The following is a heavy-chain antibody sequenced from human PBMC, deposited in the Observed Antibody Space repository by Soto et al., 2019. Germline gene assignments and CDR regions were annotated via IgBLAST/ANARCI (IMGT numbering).Heavy chain of an antibody. Sequence: QSGGSLRLSCAASGFTFSSYAMSWVRQAPGKGLEWVSAISGSGGSTYYADSVKGRFTISRDNSKNTLYLQMNSLRAEDTAAYYCAKDHRGSADYYFDYWGQGTLVTVSS. CDR3: AKDHRGSADYYFDY. D-gene: IGHD3-10*01. V-gene: IGHV3-23*01. CDR1: GFTFSSYA. CDR2: ISGSGGST. J-gene: IGHJ4*02.